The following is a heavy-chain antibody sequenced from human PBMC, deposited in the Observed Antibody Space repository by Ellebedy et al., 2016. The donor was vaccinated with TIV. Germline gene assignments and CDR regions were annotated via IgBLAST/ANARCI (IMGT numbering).Heavy chain of an antibody. CDR1: GASINSY. J-gene: IGHJ4*02. D-gene: IGHD6-19*01. V-gene: IGHV4-59*01. Sequence: MPSETLSLTCTVSGASINSYWNWIRQPPGRGLEYIGYVYYSGKTNYSPPLKDRVTISLDTSKSQFSLNLNSVTAADTAVYYCARVPSRWLVYFDYWGPGALVTVSS. CDR2: VYYSGKT. CDR3: ARVPSRWLVYFDY.